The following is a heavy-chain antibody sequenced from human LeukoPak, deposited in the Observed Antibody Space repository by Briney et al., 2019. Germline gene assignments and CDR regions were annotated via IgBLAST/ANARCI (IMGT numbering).Heavy chain of an antibody. CDR2: ISSSSSTI. J-gene: IGHJ4*02. CDR1: GFTFSSYS. CDR3: ASLTHFDY. Sequence: GGSLRLSCAASGFTFSSYSMNWVRQAPGKGLEWVSYISSSSSTIYYADSVKGRFTISRDKAKNSLYLQMNSLRAGDTAVYYCASLTHFDYWGQGTLVTVSS. V-gene: IGHV3-48*01. D-gene: IGHD2-15*01.